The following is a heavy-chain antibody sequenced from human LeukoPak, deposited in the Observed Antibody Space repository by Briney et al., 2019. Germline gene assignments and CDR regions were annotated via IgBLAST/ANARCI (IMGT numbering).Heavy chain of an antibody. CDR3: AKLYSNYYYYYMDV. V-gene: IGHV3-23*01. D-gene: IGHD2-2*02. CDR2: ISGSGGST. Sequence: GGSLRLSCAASGFTFSSYAMSWVRQAPGKGLEWVSAISGSGGSTYYADSVKGRFTIFRDNSKNTLYLQMNSLRAEDTAVYYCAKLYSNYYYYYMDVWGKGTTVTVSS. CDR1: GFTFSSYA. J-gene: IGHJ6*03.